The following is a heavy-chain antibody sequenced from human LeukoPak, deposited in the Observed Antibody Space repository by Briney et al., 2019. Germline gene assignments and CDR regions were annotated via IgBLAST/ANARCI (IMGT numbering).Heavy chain of an antibody. CDR3: ARGYGSGLDDAFDI. V-gene: IGHV4-34*01. CDR2: INHSGST. CDR1: GGSFSAYY. J-gene: IGHJ3*02. Sequence: SETLSLTCAVYGGSFSAYYLSWIRQPPGKGLEWIGEINHSGSTSYNPSLKSRVTILVDTSKNQFSLKLSSVTAADTAVYYCARGYGSGLDDAFDIWGQGTMLTVSS. D-gene: IGHD3-10*01.